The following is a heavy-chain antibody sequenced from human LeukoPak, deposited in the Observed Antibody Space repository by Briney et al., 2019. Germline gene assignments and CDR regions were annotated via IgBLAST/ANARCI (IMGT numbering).Heavy chain of an antibody. CDR3: GRARGYSYGYVGD. Sequence: SETLSLTCAVHGGSFSGFYWSWIRQPPGQGLEWIGEINHSGRTNFNSSLKSRVTISIDTSKNQFSLQLSSVTAADTAVYYCGRARGYSYGYVGDWGRGTLVTVSS. D-gene: IGHD5-18*01. V-gene: IGHV4-34*01. CDR1: GGSFSGFY. J-gene: IGHJ2*01. CDR2: INHSGRT.